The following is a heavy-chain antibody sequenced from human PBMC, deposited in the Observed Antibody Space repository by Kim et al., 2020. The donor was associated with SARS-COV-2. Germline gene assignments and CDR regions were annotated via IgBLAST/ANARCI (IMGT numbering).Heavy chain of an antibody. CDR2: ISSSGSTI. D-gene: IGHD3-9*01. CDR3: ASFLINFDWLFQTDTSVDY. V-gene: IGHV3-48*03. J-gene: IGHJ4*02. Sequence: GGSLRLSCAASGFTFSSYEMNWVRQAPGKGLEWVSYISSSGSTIYYADSVKGRFTISRDNAKNSLYLQMNSLRAEDTAVYYCASFLINFDWLFQTDTSVDYWGQGTLVTVSS. CDR1: GFTFSSYE.